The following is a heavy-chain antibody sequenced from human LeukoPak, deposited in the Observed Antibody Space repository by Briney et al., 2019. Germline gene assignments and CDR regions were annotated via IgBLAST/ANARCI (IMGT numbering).Heavy chain of an antibody. J-gene: IGHJ6*03. Sequence: GGSLRLSCAASGFTFSSYGVHWVRQAPGKGPEWVAFIRYDGSNKYYADSVKGRFTISRDNSKNTLYLQMNSLRAEDTAVYYCASSTGYYYYMDVWGKGTTVTVSS. CDR3: ASSTGYYYYMDV. CDR1: GFTFSSYG. CDR2: IRYDGSNK. D-gene: IGHD1-14*01. V-gene: IGHV3-30*02.